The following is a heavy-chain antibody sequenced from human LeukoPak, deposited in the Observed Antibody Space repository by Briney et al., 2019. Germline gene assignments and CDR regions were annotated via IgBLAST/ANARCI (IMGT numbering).Heavy chain of an antibody. J-gene: IGHJ4*02. CDR3: ARGPKTSFDY. Sequence: GGSLRLSCAASGFTFSSYWMSWVRQAPGKGLEWVADIKQDGSEKYYVDSVKGRFTISRDSAKNSLYLQMNGLRAEDTAIYYCARGPKTSFDYWGQGTLVTVSS. CDR1: GFTFSSYW. V-gene: IGHV3-7*04. CDR2: IKQDGSEK.